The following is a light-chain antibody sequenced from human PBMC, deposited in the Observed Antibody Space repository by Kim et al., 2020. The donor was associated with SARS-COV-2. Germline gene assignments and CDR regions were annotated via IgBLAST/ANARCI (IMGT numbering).Light chain of an antibody. J-gene: IGKJ4*01. CDR1: QVISKS. Sequence: AYVGAGVTVTCQASQVISKSLSWYQQKPGKAPKLLVYDASTLVSGVPSRFRGSASGTVFTSTISGVQPEDAATYFCQQYDVLPLTFGGGTKVDIK. CDR2: DAS. CDR3: QQYDVLPLT. V-gene: IGKV1-33*01.